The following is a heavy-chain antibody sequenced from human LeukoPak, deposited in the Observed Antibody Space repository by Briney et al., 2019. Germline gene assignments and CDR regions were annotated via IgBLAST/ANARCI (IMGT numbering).Heavy chain of an antibody. Sequence: SETLSLTCTVSGYSISSGYYWGWMRQPPGTGLEWIGTIHHSGNTYYNPSLKSRVTISIDTSKNQFSLKLSSVTAADTAVYYCARDGGWVMVTEIDYWGQGILVTVSS. V-gene: IGHV4-38-2*02. D-gene: IGHD5-18*01. J-gene: IGHJ4*02. CDR2: IHHSGNT. CDR3: ARDGGWVMVTEIDY. CDR1: GYSISSGYY.